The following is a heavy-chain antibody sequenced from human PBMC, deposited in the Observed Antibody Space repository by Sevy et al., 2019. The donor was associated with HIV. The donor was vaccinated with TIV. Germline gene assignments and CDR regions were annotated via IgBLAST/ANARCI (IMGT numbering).Heavy chain of an antibody. CDR1: GFTFSTYG. Sequence: GGSLRLSYAASGFTFSTYGMHWVRQAPGKGLEWVALIWFDGSNTYYADSVKGRFTISRDIAKNTLHLQMNSLRAEDTAVYYCARDLEFYDYGDYGPAFMPDYWGQGTLVTVSS. CDR3: ARDLEFYDYGDYGPAFMPDY. D-gene: IGHD4-17*01. J-gene: IGHJ4*02. CDR2: IWFDGSNT. V-gene: IGHV3-33*01.